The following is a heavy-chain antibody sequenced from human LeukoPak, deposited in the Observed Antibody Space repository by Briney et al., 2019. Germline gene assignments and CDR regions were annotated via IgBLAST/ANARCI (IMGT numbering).Heavy chain of an antibody. CDR2: ISSSSSYI. CDR3: ARDPTFGGVIADDY. J-gene: IGHJ4*02. D-gene: IGHD3-16*02. V-gene: IGHV3-21*01. CDR1: GFTFSSYS. Sequence: GGSLRLSCAASGFTFSSYSMNWVRQAPGKGLEWVSSISSSSSYIYYADSVKGRFTISRDNAKNSLYLQINSLRAEDTAVYYCARDPTFGGVIADDYWGQGTLVTVSS.